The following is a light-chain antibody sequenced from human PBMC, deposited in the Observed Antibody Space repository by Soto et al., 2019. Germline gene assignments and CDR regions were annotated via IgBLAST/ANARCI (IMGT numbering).Light chain of an antibody. J-gene: IGLJ2*01. Sequence: QSVLTQPASVSGSHGQSITISCIGTRDDVGRYNLVSWYQHHPGKAPKVVIYEATKRPSGVSGRFSGSKSGNTDSLTISGRQADDEAHYYCFSYGGFSTFVIFCGGTKLTVL. CDR3: FSYGGFSTFVI. CDR2: EAT. CDR1: RDDVGRYNL. V-gene: IGLV2-23*02.